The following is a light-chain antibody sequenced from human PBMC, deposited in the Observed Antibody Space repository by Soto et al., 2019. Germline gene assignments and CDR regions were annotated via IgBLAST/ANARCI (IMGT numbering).Light chain of an antibody. CDR1: RSVNNNY. V-gene: IGKV3-20*01. Sequence: EIVLTHSPGTLPLSPGEGATLSSSASRSVNNNYLAWYQQKPGQAPRLLIFGASSRATGIPDRFIGSGSGTEFILTISRLEPDDFAIYHCHQHGGSPEAFGQGTKVDIK. J-gene: IGKJ1*01. CDR2: GAS. CDR3: HQHGGSPEA.